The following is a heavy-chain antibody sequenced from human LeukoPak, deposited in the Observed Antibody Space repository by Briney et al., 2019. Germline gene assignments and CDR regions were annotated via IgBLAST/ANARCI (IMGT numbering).Heavy chain of an antibody. Sequence: GGSLGLSCAASRFTFSAYYLSWIRQAPGKGLEWVSYISSSTSYTNYADSVKGRFTISRDNAKNSLYLQMNSLRAEDTAVYYCAKDPARAAAYYFDYWGQGTLVTVSS. CDR3: AKDPARAAAYYFDY. J-gene: IGHJ4*02. V-gene: IGHV3-11*06. D-gene: IGHD2-2*01. CDR1: RFTFSAYY. CDR2: ISSSTSYT.